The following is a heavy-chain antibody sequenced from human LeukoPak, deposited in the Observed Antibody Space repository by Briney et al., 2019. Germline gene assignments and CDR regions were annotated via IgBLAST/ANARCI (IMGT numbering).Heavy chain of an antibody. CDR1: GGSISSNDHH. J-gene: IGHJ6*02. D-gene: IGHD3-10*01. Sequence: SETLSLTCVVSGGSISSNDHHWAWIRQSPGNGLEWIATTHYSGSAYYNPSLKSRFTISVDTSKNQVSLILRSVTAADTAAYFCARHLLRGFYYGMDVWGQGTTVTVSS. V-gene: IGHV4-39*01. CDR2: THYSGSA. CDR3: ARHLLRGFYYGMDV.